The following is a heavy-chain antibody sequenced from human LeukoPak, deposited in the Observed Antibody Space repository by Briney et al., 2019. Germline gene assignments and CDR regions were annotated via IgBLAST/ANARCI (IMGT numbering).Heavy chain of an antibody. V-gene: IGHV4-34*01. CDR1: GGSFSGYY. J-gene: IGHJ5*02. Sequence: PSETLSLTCAVYGGSFSGYYWSWIRQPPGKGLEWIGEINHSGSTNYNPSLKSRVTISVDTSKNQFSLKLSSVTAADTAVYYCARENSHNWFDPWGQGTLVTVSS. D-gene: IGHD4-23*01. CDR2: INHSGST. CDR3: ARENSHNWFDP.